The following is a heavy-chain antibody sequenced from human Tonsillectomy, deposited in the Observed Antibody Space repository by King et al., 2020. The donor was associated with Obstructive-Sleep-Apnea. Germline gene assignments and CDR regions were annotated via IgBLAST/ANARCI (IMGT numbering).Heavy chain of an antibody. J-gene: IGHJ4*02. CDR1: GGSISSSSYY. D-gene: IGHD4-23*01. CDR2: IYYSGST. CDR3: ARRWDYGGNSGFDY. V-gene: IGHV4-39*01. Sequence: LQLQESGPGLVKPSETLSLTCTVSGGSISSSSYYWGWIRQPPGKGLEWIGSIYYSGSTYYNPPLKSRVTISVDTSKNQFSLKLSSVTAADTAVYYCARRWDYGGNSGFDYWGQGTLVTVSS.